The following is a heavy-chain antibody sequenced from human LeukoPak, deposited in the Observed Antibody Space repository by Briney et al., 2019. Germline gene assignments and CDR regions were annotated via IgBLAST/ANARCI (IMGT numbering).Heavy chain of an antibody. CDR1: GFIFSKYA. Sequence: GGSLRLSCAASGFIFSKYAMNWVRQAPGKGLEWVSGMSGSGGSIYYADSVKGRFTISRDNSKNTLDLQMNSLRAEDTAVYYCAKSVVVVPAAGGDAFDIWGQGTMVTVPS. V-gene: IGHV3-23*01. CDR2: MSGSGGSI. CDR3: AKSVVVVPAAGGDAFDI. J-gene: IGHJ3*02. D-gene: IGHD2-2*01.